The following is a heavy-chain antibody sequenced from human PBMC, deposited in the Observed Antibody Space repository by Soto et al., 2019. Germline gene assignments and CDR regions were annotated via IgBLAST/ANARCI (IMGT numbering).Heavy chain of an antibody. J-gene: IGHJ5*02. CDR2: IYYSGST. Sequence: SETLSLTCTVSGGSISSGDYYWSWIRQPPGKGLEWIGYIYYSGSTYYNPSLKSRVTISVDTSKNQFSLKLSSVTAADTAVYYCARGIVVVTATPNWFDPWGQGTLVTVSS. CDR1: GGSISSGDYY. V-gene: IGHV4-30-4*01. CDR3: ARGIVVVTATPNWFDP. D-gene: IGHD2-21*02.